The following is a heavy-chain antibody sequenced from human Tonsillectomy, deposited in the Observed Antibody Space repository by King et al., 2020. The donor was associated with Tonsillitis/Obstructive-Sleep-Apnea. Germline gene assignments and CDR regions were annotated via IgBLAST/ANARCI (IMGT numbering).Heavy chain of an antibody. Sequence: VQLVESGGGLVKPGGSLRLSCAASGFTFSDYYMSWIRQAPGRGLEWGSYISGSSTYTNYAESCKGRFTISGDNAKNSLYLQMNNLRAEDTAVYYCARSTVTDPSWFDPWGQGTLVTVSS. V-gene: IGHV3-11*05. CDR1: GFTFSDYY. J-gene: IGHJ5*02. D-gene: IGHD4-11*01. CDR3: ARSTVTDPSWFDP. CDR2: ISGSSTYT.